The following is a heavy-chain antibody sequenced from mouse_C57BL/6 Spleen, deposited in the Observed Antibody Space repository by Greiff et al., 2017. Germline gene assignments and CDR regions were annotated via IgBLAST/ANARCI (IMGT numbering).Heavy chain of an antibody. CDR1: GYAFSSYW. CDR3: ARESELLRYYFDY. D-gene: IGHD1-1*01. V-gene: IGHV1-80*01. J-gene: IGHJ2*01. Sequence: VQLQQSGAELVKPGASVKISCKASGYAFSSYWMNWVKQRPGKGLAWIGQIYPGDGDTNYNGKFKGKATLTADKSSSTAYMQLSSLTSEDSAVYFCARESELLRYYFDYWGQGTTLTVSS. CDR2: IYPGDGDT.